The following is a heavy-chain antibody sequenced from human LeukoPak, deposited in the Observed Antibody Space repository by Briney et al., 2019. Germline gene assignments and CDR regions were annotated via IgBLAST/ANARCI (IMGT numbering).Heavy chain of an antibody. D-gene: IGHD3-3*01. V-gene: IGHV4-59*01. J-gene: IGHJ3*02. CDR2: IYYSGST. Sequence: PSETLSLTCTVSGGSISSYYWSWIRQPPGKGLEWIGYIYYSGSTNYNPSLKSRVTISVDTSKNQFSLKLSSVTAADTAVYYCARGEVFWSGYYDDAIDIWGQGTMVTVSS. CDR3: ARGEVFWSGYYDDAIDI. CDR1: GGSISSYY.